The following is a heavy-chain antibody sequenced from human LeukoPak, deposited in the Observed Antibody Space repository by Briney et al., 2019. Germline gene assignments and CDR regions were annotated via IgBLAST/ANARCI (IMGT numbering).Heavy chain of an antibody. Sequence: ASVKVSCKASGYTFTSYGISWVRQAPGQGLEWMGWISAYNGNTNYAQKLQGRVTITRNTSISTAYMELSSLRSEDTAVYYCARGGNNGYSYYYYIDVWGKGTTVTVSS. CDR1: GYTFTSYG. V-gene: IGHV1-18*01. CDR2: ISAYNGNT. CDR3: ARGGNNGYSYYYYIDV. D-gene: IGHD1/OR15-1a*01. J-gene: IGHJ6*03.